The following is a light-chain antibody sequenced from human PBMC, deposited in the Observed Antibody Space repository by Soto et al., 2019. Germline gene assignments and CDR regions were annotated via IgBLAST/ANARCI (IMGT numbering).Light chain of an antibody. J-gene: IGLJ1*01. V-gene: IGLV2-14*01. CDR3: NSYAGDIIRFV. Sequence: QSVLTQPASVSGSPGQSVTISCTGTSSDVGAYKYVSWYHQHPGQAPKLMIYEVSNRPSGVSNRFSGSKSGNTASLTISGLQADDEADYYCNSYAGDIIRFVFGTGTRSPS. CDR2: EVS. CDR1: SSDVGAYKY.